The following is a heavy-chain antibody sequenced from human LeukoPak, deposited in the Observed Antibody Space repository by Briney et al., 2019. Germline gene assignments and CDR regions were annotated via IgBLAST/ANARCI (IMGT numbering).Heavy chain of an antibody. J-gene: IGHJ5*02. D-gene: IGHD3-10*01. CDR1: GFTFSSYG. Sequence: GGSLRLSCAASGFTFSSYGMSWVRQAPGKGLEWVSSISVSGDGTYYADSVKGRFTCSRDNSKDTLYLQMNSLRAEDTAIYYCAKGFYYGSGSRINWFDPWGQGTLVTVSS. V-gene: IGHV3-23*01. CDR3: AKGFYYGSGSRINWFDP. CDR2: ISVSGDGT.